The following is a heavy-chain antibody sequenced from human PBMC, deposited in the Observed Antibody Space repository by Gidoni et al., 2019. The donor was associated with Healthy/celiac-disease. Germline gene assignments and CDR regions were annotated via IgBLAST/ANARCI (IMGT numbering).Heavy chain of an antibody. CDR2: ISSSSSYI. J-gene: IGHJ4*02. CDR3: ATMGGCSSTSCPGEDY. V-gene: IGHV3-21*01. Sequence: EVQLVESGGGLVKPGGSLRLSCAASGFTFSSYSMNWVRQAPGKGLEWVSSISSSSSYIYYADSVKGRFTISRDNAKNSLYLQMNSLRAEDTAVYYCATMGGCSSTSCPGEDYWGQGTLVTVSS. D-gene: IGHD2-2*01. CDR1: GFTFSSYS.